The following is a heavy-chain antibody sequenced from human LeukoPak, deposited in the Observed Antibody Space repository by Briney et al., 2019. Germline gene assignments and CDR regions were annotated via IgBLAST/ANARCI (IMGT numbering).Heavy chain of an antibody. D-gene: IGHD3-16*01. J-gene: IGHJ4*02. Sequence: GGSLRLSCAASGFTFSSYSMNWVRQAPGKGLEWVSSISSSSSYIYYADSVKGRFTISRDNAKNSLYLQMNSLRAEDTAVYYCAREVQSSGGDYFDYWGQGTLVTVSS. CDR1: GFTFSSYS. CDR2: ISSSSSYI. CDR3: AREVQSSGGDYFDY. V-gene: IGHV3-21*01.